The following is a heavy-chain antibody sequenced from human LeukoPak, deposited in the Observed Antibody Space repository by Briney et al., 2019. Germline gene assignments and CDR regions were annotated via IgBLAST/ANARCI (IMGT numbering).Heavy chain of an antibody. J-gene: IGHJ3*02. Sequence: KSSETLSLTCTVSGGSISSSSYYWGWIRQPPGKGLEWIGEINHSGSTNYNPSLKSRVTISVDTSKNQFSLKLSSVTAADTAVYYCAREISDYYDSSGYYWHDAFDIWGQGTMVTVSS. CDR1: GGSISSSSYY. D-gene: IGHD3-22*01. CDR3: AREISDYYDSSGYYWHDAFDI. CDR2: INHSGST. V-gene: IGHV4-39*07.